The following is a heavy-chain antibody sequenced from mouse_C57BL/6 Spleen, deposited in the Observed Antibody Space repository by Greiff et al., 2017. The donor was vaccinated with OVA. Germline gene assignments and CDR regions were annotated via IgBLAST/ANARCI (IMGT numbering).Heavy chain of an antibody. CDR3: ARDYYGSSPWYFDV. J-gene: IGHJ1*03. Sequence: EVMLVESEGGLVKPGGSLKLSCAASGFTFSSYAMSWVRQTPEKRLEWVATISDGGSYTYYPDNVKGRFTISRDNAKNNLYLQMSHLKSEDTAMYYCARDYYGSSPWYFDVWGTGTTVTVSS. CDR1: GFTFSSYA. D-gene: IGHD1-1*01. V-gene: IGHV5-4*01. CDR2: ISDGGSYT.